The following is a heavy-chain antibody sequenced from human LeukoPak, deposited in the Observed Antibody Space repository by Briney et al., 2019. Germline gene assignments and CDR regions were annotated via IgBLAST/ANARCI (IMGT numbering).Heavy chain of an antibody. D-gene: IGHD6-13*01. CDR1: GGSISSYY. V-gene: IGHV4-59*08. CDR2: IYYSGST. Sequence: SETLSLTCTVSGGSISSYYWSWIRQPPGKGLEWIGYIYYSGSTNYNPSLKSRVSISVDTSKNQFSLKLSSVTAADTAVYYCARHRQGGIYTSSWYGFDYWGQGTLVTVSS. CDR3: ARHRQGGIYTSSWYGFDY. J-gene: IGHJ4*02.